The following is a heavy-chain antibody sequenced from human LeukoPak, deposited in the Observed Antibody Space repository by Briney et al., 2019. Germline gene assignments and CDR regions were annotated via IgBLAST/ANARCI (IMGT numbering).Heavy chain of an antibody. D-gene: IGHD6-19*01. V-gene: IGHV4-34*01. CDR3: ASHSRRYSSNWFDP. Sequence: PSETLSLTCAVYGGSFSGYYWSWIRQPPGKGLEWIGEINHSGSTNYNPSLKSRVTISVDTSKNQFSLKLSSVTAADTAVYYCASHSRRYSSNWFDPWGQGTLVSVSS. J-gene: IGHJ5*02. CDR2: INHSGST. CDR1: GGSFSGYY.